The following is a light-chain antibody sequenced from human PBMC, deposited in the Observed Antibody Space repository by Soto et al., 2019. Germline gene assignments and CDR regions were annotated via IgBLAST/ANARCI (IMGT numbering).Light chain of an antibody. CDR1: SSDVGGYNY. V-gene: IGLV2-14*01. CDR3: SSYRNSSTV. CDR2: EVS. Sequence: QSALTQPASVSGSPGQSITISCTGTSSDVGGYNYVSWYQQHPGKAPKLMIYEVSNRPSGVSNRFSGSKSDNTASLTISGLQAEDEADYYCSSYRNSSTVFGTGTKLTVL. J-gene: IGLJ1*01.